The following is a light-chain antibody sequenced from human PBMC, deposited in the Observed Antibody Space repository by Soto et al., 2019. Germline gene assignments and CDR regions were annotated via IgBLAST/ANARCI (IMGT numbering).Light chain of an antibody. CDR2: SAS. J-gene: IGKJ4*01. CDR3: QQFNNSPLT. CDR1: QSLRNNY. Sequence: EIVLTRSPGTLSLSPGERATLSCRASQSLRNNYLAWYQQKPGQTPRLLIHSASSRATGIPDRFSGSGSGTDFTLTISRLEPEDFAVYYCQQFNNSPLTFGGGTKVEIK. V-gene: IGKV3-20*01.